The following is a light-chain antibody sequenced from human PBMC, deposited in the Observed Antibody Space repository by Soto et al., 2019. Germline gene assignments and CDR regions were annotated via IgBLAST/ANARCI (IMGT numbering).Light chain of an antibody. CDR3: SSYTSSSTLV. Sequence: QSALTQPASVSGSPGQSITISCTGTSSDVGGYNYVSWYQQHPGKAPKLMIYEVSNRPSGVSNRFSGSKSGNTASLTISGPQAEDEADYYCSSYTSSSTLVFGTGTKVTFL. J-gene: IGLJ1*01. V-gene: IGLV2-14*01. CDR2: EVS. CDR1: SSDVGGYNY.